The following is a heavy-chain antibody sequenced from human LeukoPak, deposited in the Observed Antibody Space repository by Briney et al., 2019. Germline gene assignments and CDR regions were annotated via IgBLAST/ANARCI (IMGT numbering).Heavy chain of an antibody. Sequence: SETLSLTCTVSGGSISSYYWSWIRQPPGKGLEWIGYIYYSGSTNYNPSLKSRVTISVDTSKNQFSLKLSSVTAADTAVYYCARGEPKIFGVVIILVRGPYFDYWSQGTLVTVSS. CDR3: ARGEPKIFGVVIILVRGPYFDY. CDR2: IYYSGST. J-gene: IGHJ4*02. CDR1: GGSISSYY. V-gene: IGHV4-59*12. D-gene: IGHD3-3*01.